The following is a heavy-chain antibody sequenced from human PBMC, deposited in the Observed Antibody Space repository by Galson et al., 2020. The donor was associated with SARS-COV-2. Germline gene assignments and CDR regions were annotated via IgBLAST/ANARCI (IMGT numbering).Heavy chain of an antibody. CDR1: GFTFNIYS. Sequence: GGSLRLSCVVSGFTFNIYSMNWVRQAPGKGLEWVSAISSSSNYIYYADSMKGRFTISRDNAKNSLYLQMNSLRAEDTAVYYCARDASWAMFGLDVWGQGTTVTVS. V-gene: IGHV3-21*01. J-gene: IGHJ6*02. D-gene: IGHD1-26*01. CDR3: ARDASWAMFGLDV. CDR2: ISSSSNYI.